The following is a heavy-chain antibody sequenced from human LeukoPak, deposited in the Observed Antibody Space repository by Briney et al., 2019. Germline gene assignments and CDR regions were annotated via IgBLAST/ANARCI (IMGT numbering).Heavy chain of an antibody. Sequence: SETLSLTCTVSGGSFSSSSYYWGWIRQPPGKGLEWIGSIYYTGSTYYNPSLKSRITISVDTSKNQFSLKLSSVTAADTAVYYCARDRAAAGTEFDYWGQGTLVTVSS. CDR1: GGSFSSSSYY. V-gene: IGHV4-39*07. D-gene: IGHD6-13*01. CDR2: IYYTGST. CDR3: ARDRAAAGTEFDY. J-gene: IGHJ4*02.